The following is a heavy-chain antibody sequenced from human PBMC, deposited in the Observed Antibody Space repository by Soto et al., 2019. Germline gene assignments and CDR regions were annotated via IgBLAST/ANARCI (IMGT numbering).Heavy chain of an antibody. D-gene: IGHD3-10*01. J-gene: IGHJ6*02. V-gene: IGHV3-48*03. Sequence: PGGSLRLSCAASGFTFSSYEMNWVRQAPGKGLEWVSYISSSGTTIYYADSVKGRFTISRDNAKNSLFLQMNSLRAEDTAAYYCARAPLGGWLIGSGTYGYGMDVWGHGTTVTV. CDR2: ISSSGTTI. CDR3: ARAPLGGWLIGSGTYGYGMDV. CDR1: GFTFSSYE.